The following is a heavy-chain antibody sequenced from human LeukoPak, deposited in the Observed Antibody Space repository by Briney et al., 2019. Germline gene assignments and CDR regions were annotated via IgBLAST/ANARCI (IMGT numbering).Heavy chain of an antibody. Sequence: GESLKISCKGSGYSFTNYWIGWVRQMPGKGLEWMGIIYPGDSDTRYSPSFQGQVTISVDKSINTAYLQWSSLKASDTAIYYCARQSDYFYGYWGQGTLVTVSS. V-gene: IGHV5-51*01. CDR2: IYPGDSDT. J-gene: IGHJ4*02. CDR3: ARQSDYFYGY. D-gene: IGHD2/OR15-2a*01. CDR1: GYSFTNYW.